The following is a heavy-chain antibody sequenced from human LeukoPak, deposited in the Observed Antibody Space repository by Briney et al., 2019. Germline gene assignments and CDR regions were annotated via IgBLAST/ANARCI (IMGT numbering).Heavy chain of an antibody. CDR1: EFTFNSHT. D-gene: IGHD2-2*01. Sequence: GGSLRLSCAASEFTFNSHTMAWVRQAPGKGLECVSYISGSGSVIYYADSVKGRFTISRDNAKNRLDLQMDTLRAEDTAVYYCAKSDGALPEARYYYMDVWGKGTTVTVSS. J-gene: IGHJ6*03. CDR3: AKSDGALPEARYYYMDV. CDR2: ISGSGSVI. V-gene: IGHV3-48*01.